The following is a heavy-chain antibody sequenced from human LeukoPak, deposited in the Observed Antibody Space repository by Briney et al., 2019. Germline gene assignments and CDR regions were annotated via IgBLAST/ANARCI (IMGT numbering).Heavy chain of an antibody. CDR3: ARDRWSYDPQGGFDC. V-gene: IGHV3-7*03. J-gene: IGHJ4*02. CDR2: VNRDGSET. CDR1: GFALSSHW. D-gene: IGHD3-22*01. Sequence: GGSLRLSCAASGFALSSHWMTWVRQVPGRGPEWVANVNRDGSETYYLDSVKGRFTISKDNAKNSLYLQMNSLRAEDTAVYYCARDRWSYDPQGGFDCWGQGTLVTVSS.